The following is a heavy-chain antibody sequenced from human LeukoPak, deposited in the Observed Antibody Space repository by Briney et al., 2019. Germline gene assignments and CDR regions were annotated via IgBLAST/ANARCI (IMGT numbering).Heavy chain of an antibody. D-gene: IGHD3-10*01. V-gene: IGHV4-39*01. CDR1: GGSISSSSYY. CDR2: IHYSGST. J-gene: IGHJ4*02. Sequence: PSETLSLTCTVSGGSISSSSYYWGWIRQPPGKGLEWIGNIHYSGSTYYNPSLKSRVTISVDTSKNQFSLKVSSVTAADTAVYYCARRRGENSGSYYYWGQGTLVTVSS. CDR3: ARRRGENSGSYYY.